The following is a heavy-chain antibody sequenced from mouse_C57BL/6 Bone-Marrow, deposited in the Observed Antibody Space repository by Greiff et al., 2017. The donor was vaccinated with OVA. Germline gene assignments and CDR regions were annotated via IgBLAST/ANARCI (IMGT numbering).Heavy chain of an antibody. CDR1: GFNIKDDY. CDR3: TTKDSNHMDY. J-gene: IGHJ4*01. CDR2: IDPENGDT. Sequence: EVQLVESGAELVRPGASVKLSCTASGFNIKDDYMHWVKQRPEQGLEWIGWIDPENGDTEYASKFQGKATITADTSSNTAYLQLSSLTSEDTAVYYCTTKDSNHMDYWGQGTSVTVSS. V-gene: IGHV14-4*01. D-gene: IGHD2-5*01.